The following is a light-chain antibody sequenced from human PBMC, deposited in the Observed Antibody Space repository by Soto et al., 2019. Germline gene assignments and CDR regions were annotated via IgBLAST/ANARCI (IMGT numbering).Light chain of an antibody. V-gene: IGKV3-15*01. CDR3: QQSNNWHNP. J-gene: IGKJ1*01. CDR1: KSVNSN. CDR2: DAS. Sequence: EIVMTQSPATLSVSPGETATLSCRARKSVNSNLAWYQQKPCQSPRLLISDASTRAAGLPARFGCSGSGTEFTLHINSLPSEDFGIYVCQQSNNWHNPFGQGNKVQIK.